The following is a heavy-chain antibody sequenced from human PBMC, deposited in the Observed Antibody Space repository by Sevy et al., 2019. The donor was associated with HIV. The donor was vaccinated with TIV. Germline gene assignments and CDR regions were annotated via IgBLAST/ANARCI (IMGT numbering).Heavy chain of an antibody. CDR2: VTTYKDST. V-gene: IGHV1-18*03. Sequence: ASVKVSCKASGYTLNDYGISWVRQAPGQGLAWIGWVTTYKDSTNYAQNFQGRVTLTTDTSTNTAYMELRSLRSDDMAVYYCARVDPYYEFGDVWGQGTTITVSS. CDR3: ARVDPYYEFGDV. J-gene: IGHJ6*02. CDR1: GYTLNDYG. D-gene: IGHD3-3*01.